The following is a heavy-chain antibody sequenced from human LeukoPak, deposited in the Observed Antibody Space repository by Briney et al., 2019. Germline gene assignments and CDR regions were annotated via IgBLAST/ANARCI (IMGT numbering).Heavy chain of an antibody. D-gene: IGHD6-13*01. J-gene: IGHJ5*02. CDR2: FHYSGST. CDR3: ARGPHPRGSIAAAGTLDP. CDR1: GGSISSYY. V-gene: IGHV4-59*01. Sequence: SETLSLTCTVSGGSISSYYWSWIRQPPGKGLEWIGTFHYSGSTYYNPSLKSRVTISVDTSKNQFSLKLSSVTAADTAVYYCARGPHPRGSIAAAGTLDPWGQGTLVTVSS.